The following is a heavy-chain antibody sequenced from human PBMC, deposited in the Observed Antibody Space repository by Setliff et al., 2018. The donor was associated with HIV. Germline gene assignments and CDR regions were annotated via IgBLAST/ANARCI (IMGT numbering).Heavy chain of an antibody. CDR1: GGSISSYY. Sequence: SETLSLTCTVSGGSISSYYWSWIRQPPGKGLEWIGYIYYSGSTNYNPSPKSRVTISVDTSKNQFSLKLSSVSAADTAVYYCARVYYYDSSGYHDAFDIWGQGTMVTVSS. CDR2: IYYSGST. V-gene: IGHV4-59*01. CDR3: ARVYYYDSSGYHDAFDI. D-gene: IGHD3-22*01. J-gene: IGHJ3*02.